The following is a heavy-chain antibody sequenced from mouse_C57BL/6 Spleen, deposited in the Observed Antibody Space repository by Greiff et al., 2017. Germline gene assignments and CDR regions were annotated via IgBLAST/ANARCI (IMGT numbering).Heavy chain of an antibody. Sequence: DVKLQESGPGLAKPSPTLSLTCSVTGYSITSDYWNWIRKFPGHKLEYMGDISYSGSTYYNPSLNSRISITRDTSKNQYYLQLNSVTTEDTATYYCARSPSITTAPFDYWGQGTTLTVSS. J-gene: IGHJ2*01. CDR1: GYSITSDY. CDR3: ARSPSITTAPFDY. CDR2: ISYSGST. V-gene: IGHV3-8*01. D-gene: IGHD1-1*01.